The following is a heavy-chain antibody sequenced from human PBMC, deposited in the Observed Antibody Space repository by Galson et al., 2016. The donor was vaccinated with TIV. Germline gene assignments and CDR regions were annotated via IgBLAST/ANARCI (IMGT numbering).Heavy chain of an antibody. D-gene: IGHD3-3*01. Sequence: SVKVSCKASGYSFSSYSVTWVRQAPGQGLEWMGRIIPILDTANYAQRFQGRVTITVDKSTNTDYMELTRLTYWDTAVFYCAREKGWRDQEGDALDIWGQGTMVTVSS. CDR2: IIPILDTA. V-gene: IGHV1-69*08. J-gene: IGHJ3*02. CDR3: AREKGWRDQEGDALDI. CDR1: GYSFSSYS.